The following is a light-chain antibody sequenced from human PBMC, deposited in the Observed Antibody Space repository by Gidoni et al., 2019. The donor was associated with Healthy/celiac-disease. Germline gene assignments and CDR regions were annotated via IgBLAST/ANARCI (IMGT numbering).Light chain of an antibody. V-gene: IGKV1-5*01. CDR1: QSISSW. CDR2: DAS. Sequence: ASVGDRVTITCRASQSISSWLAWYQQKPGKAPKLLIYDASSLESGVPSRFSGSGSGTEFTLTISSLQPDDFATYYCQQYNSYSFGGGTKVEIK. CDR3: QQYNSYS. J-gene: IGKJ4*01.